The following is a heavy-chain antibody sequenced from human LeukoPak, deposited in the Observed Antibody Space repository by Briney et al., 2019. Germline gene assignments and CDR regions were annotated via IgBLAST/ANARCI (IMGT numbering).Heavy chain of an antibody. D-gene: IGHD3-3*01. Sequence: GGSLRLSCAASGFTFSSYAMSWVRQAPGKGLEWVSAISGSGGSTYYADSVKGRFTISRDNSKNTLYLQMNSLRAEDTAVYYCAKDLTQRHYDPPSWFDYWGQGTLVTVSS. J-gene: IGHJ4*02. V-gene: IGHV3-23*01. CDR3: AKDLTQRHYDPPSWFDY. CDR2: ISGSGGST. CDR1: GFTFSSYA.